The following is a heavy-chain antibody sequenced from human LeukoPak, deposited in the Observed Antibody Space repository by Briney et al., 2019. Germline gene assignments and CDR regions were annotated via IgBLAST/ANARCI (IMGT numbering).Heavy chain of an antibody. Sequence: ASVKVSCKASGYTFTGYYMHWVRQAPGQGLEWMGWINPNSGGTNYAQKLQGRVTMTTDTSTSTAYMELRSLRSDDTAVYYCAREGSSGWSFDYWGQGTLVTVSS. CDR1: GYTFTGYY. CDR3: AREGSSGWSFDY. CDR2: INPNSGGT. V-gene: IGHV1-2*02. J-gene: IGHJ4*02. D-gene: IGHD6-19*01.